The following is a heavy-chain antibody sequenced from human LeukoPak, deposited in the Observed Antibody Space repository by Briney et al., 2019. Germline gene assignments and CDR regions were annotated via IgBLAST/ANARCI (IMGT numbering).Heavy chain of an antibody. D-gene: IGHD4-17*01. J-gene: IGHJ3*02. CDR1: GFTFSSYS. CDR3: ARSDYGDYPGAFDI. Sequence: PGGSLRLSCAASGFTFSSYSMNWVRQASGKGLEWVSSISSSSSYIYHADSVKGRFTISRDNAKNSLYLQMNSLRAEDTAVYYCARSDYGDYPGAFDIWGQGTMVTVSS. CDR2: ISSSSSYI. V-gene: IGHV3-21*01.